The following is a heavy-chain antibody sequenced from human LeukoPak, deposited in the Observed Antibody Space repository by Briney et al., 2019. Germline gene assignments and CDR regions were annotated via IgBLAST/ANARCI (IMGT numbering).Heavy chain of an antibody. V-gene: IGHV3-48*03. J-gene: IGHJ4*02. CDR3: ARDRSIAARQDYFDY. CDR1: GFTFSSYE. D-gene: IGHD6-6*01. CDR2: ISSSGSTI. Sequence: AGGSLSLSCAASGFTFSSYEMNWVRQAPGKGLEWVSYISSSGSTIYYADSVKGRFTISRDNAKNSLYLQMNSLRAEDTAVYYCARDRSIAARQDYFDYWGQGTLVTVSS.